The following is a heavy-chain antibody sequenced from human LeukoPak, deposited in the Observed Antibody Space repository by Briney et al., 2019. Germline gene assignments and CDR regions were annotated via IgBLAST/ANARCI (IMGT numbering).Heavy chain of an antibody. CDR1: GFTFSSYS. D-gene: IGHD6-13*01. CDR2: ISSSSSYI. J-gene: IGHJ4*02. CDR3: AKESAAAGTDYCDY. V-gene: IGHV3-21*01. Sequence: PGGSLRLSCAASGFTFSSYSMNWVREAPGKGLEWVSSISSSSSYIYYADSVKGRFTISRDNAKNSLYLQMNSLRAEDTAVYYCAKESAAAGTDYCDYWGQGTLVTVSS.